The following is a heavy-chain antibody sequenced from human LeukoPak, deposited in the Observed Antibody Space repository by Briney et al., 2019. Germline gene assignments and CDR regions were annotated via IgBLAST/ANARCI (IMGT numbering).Heavy chain of an antibody. CDR3: ARDGCSGGSCYSEGLDY. D-gene: IGHD2-15*01. V-gene: IGHV4-38-2*02. CDR2: IYHSEST. CDR1: AYSISSGYY. Sequence: SETLSLTCIVSAYSISSGYYWGWIRQPPGKGLEWIGSIYHSESTYYNPSLKSRVTISKDTSKNQFSLKLSSVTAADTAVYYCARDGCSGGSCYSEGLDYWGQGTLVTVSS. J-gene: IGHJ4*02.